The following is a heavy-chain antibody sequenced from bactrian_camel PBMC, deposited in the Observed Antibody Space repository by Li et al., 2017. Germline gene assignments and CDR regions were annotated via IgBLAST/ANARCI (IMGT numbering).Heavy chain of an antibody. V-gene: IGHV3S60*01. D-gene: IGHD1*01. CDR3: AAGNGWNARAGCEEFNY. CDR1: YFPYDTNNR. CDR2: LWIGGATT. J-gene: IGHJ4*01. Sequence: QLVESGGGSVQAGGSLRLSCLALYFPYDTNNRMGWFRQVPGKEREGLAVLWIGGATTTYADSVKGRFTISQEKGKNTLYLQMNELKPDDTAMYYCAAGNGWNARAGCEEFNYWGRGTQVTV.